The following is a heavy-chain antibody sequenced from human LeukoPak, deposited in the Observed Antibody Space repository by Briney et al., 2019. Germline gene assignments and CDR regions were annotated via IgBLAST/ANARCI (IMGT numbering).Heavy chain of an antibody. CDR2: ISSSSSTI. D-gene: IGHD3-22*01. Sequence: GGSLRLSCAASGFTFSSYSMNWVRQAPGKGLEWVSYISSSSSTIYYADSVKGRFALSRDNAKNSLYLQINSLRAEDTAVYYCARDHHRRLYDSQARNTFDIWGQGTMVTVSS. CDR1: GFTFSSYS. J-gene: IGHJ3*02. V-gene: IGHV3-48*01. CDR3: ARDHHRRLYDSQARNTFDI.